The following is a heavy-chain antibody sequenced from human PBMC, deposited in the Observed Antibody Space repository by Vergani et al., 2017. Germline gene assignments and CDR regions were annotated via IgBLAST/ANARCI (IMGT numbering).Heavy chain of an antibody. J-gene: IGHJ6*02. CDR1: GFTFSSYA. CDR3: AKDSQHIVVDDEYFCV. CDR2: ISGSGGST. Sequence: EVQLLESGGGLVQPGGSLRLSCAASGFTFSSYAMSWVRQAPGKGREWVSAISGSGGSTYYADSVKGRFTISRDNSKNTLYLQMNSLRAEDTAVYYCAKDSQHIVVDDEYFCVWGQGTTVTVSS. V-gene: IGHV3-23*01. D-gene: IGHD2-2*01.